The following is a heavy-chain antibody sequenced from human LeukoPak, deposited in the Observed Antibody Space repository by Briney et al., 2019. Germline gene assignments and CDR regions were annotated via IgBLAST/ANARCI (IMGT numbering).Heavy chain of an antibody. Sequence: GGSLRLSCAASGFTFTTSWMHWFRQAPGKGLVWVSRIESDGTSTTYADSVKGRFTISRDNAKNTLYLQMNSLRAEDTAVYYCARGLTIFGVVSGFDPWGQGTLVTVSS. V-gene: IGHV3-74*01. CDR2: IESDGTST. D-gene: IGHD3-3*01. J-gene: IGHJ5*02. CDR3: ARGLTIFGVVSGFDP. CDR1: GFTFTTSW.